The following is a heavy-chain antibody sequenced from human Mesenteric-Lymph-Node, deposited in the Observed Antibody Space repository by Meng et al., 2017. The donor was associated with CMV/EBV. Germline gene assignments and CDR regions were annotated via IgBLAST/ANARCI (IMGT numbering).Heavy chain of an antibody. J-gene: IGHJ4*02. D-gene: IGHD3-10*01. V-gene: IGHV1-46*04. Sequence: ASVKVSCKAFGYTFTSNYIHWVRQAPGQGLEWMGIINPSDGSTSSAQRLQGRLTMTSDTSTSTVYMGLNSLKSDDTAVYYCARGGSRFAPPAHLDFWGQGTLVTVSS. CDR3: ARGGSRFAPPAHLDF. CDR1: GYTFTSNY. CDR2: INPSDGST.